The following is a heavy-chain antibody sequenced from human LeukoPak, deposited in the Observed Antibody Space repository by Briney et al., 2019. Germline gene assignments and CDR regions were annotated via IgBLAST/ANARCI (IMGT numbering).Heavy chain of an antibody. V-gene: IGHV3-9*01. D-gene: IGHD6-13*01. J-gene: IGHJ4*02. CDR2: ISWNSGSI. CDR1: GFTFDDYA. Sequence: GGSLRLSCAASGFTFDDYAMRWVRQAPGKGLEWVSGISWNSGSIGYADSVKGRFTISRDNAKNSLYLQMNSLRAEDTALYYCGPSSSSWSPPHYWGQGTLVTVSS. CDR3: GPSSSSWSPPHY.